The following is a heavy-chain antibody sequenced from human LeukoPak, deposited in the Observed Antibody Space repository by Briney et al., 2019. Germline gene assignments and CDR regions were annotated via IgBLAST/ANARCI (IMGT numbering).Heavy chain of an antibody. CDR3: ARERRGTRITMVRGVNSLAPVLWAGKDEQYGMDV. V-gene: IGHV3-23*01. CDR1: GFTFSSYA. Sequence: AGGSLRLSCAASGFTFSSYAMSWVRQAPGKGLEWVSAISGSGGSTYYADSVEGRFTISRDNSKNTLYLQMNSLRAEDTAVYYCARERRGTRITMVRGVNSLAPVLWAGKDEQYGMDVWGKGTTVTVSS. CDR2: ISGSGGST. J-gene: IGHJ6*04. D-gene: IGHD3-10*01.